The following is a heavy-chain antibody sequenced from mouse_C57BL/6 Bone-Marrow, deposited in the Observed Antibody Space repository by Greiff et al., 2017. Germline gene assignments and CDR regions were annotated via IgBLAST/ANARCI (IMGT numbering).Heavy chain of an antibody. Sequence: QVQLQQSGPELVKPGASVKISCKASGYAFSSSWMNWVKQRPGKGLEWIGRIYPGDGDTNYNGKFKGKATLTADKSSSTAYMQLSSLTSEDSAVYFCARDDYDRRYYAMDYWGQGTSVTVSS. D-gene: IGHD2-4*01. J-gene: IGHJ4*01. CDR3: ARDDYDRRYYAMDY. CDR1: GYAFSSSW. V-gene: IGHV1-82*01. CDR2: IYPGDGDT.